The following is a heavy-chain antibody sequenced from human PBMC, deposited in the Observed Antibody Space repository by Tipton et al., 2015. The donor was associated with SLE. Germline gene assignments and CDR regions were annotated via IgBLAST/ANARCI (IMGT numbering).Heavy chain of an antibody. CDR3: ARHISPLGAFDI. D-gene: IGHD7-27*01. CDR1: GGSISSYY. V-gene: IGHV4-59*08. Sequence: TLSLTCTVSGGSISSYYWSWIRQPPGKGLEWIGYIYYSGSTNYNPSLKSRVTISVDTSKNQFSLKRSSVTAADTAVYYCARHISPLGAFDIWGQGTMVTVSS. J-gene: IGHJ3*02. CDR2: IYYSGST.